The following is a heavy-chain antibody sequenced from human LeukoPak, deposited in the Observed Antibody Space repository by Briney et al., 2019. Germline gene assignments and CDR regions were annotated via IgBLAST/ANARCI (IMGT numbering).Heavy chain of an antibody. CDR3: ARGCSGAYDCIDY. V-gene: IGHV4-34*01. D-gene: IGHD5-12*01. CDR1: GGSFSGYF. CDR2: INHSGSA. Sequence: SETLSLTCAVYGGSFSGYFWSWIRQPPGKGLEWIAEINHSGSANYNSSLKSRVTISVDTSKNQFSLKLSSVTAADTAVYYCARGCSGAYDCIDYWGQGSLVTVSS. J-gene: IGHJ4*02.